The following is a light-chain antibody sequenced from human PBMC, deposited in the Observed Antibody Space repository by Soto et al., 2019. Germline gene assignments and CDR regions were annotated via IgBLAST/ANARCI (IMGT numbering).Light chain of an antibody. J-gene: IGKJ1*01. CDR1: QSVSSD. V-gene: IGKV3-15*01. CDR2: GAS. CDR3: QQFNNWPPT. Sequence: EIVMTQSPATLSVSPGESATLSCRASQSVSSDLAWYQQKPGQAPGLLIYGASTRATGIPARFSGSGSGTEFTLTISSLQSEDFAVYYCQQFNNWPPTFGQGTKVDIK.